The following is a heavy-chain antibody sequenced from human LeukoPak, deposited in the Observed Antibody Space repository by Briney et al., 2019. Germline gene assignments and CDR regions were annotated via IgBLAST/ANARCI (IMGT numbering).Heavy chain of an antibody. V-gene: IGHV4-4*07. CDR3: AREQTHPEYSSSWLTTYYFDY. D-gene: IGHD6-13*01. CDR1: GGSISSYY. J-gene: IGHJ4*02. Sequence: KPSETLSLTCTVSGGSISSYYWSWIRQPAGRGLEWIGRIYTSGSTNYNPSLKSRVTMSVDTSKNQFSLKLSSVTAADTAVYYCAREQTHPEYSSSWLTTYYFDYWGQGTLVTVSS. CDR2: IYTSGST.